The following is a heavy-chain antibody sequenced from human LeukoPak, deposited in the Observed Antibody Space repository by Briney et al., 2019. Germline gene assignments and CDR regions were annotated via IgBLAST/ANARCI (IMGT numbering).Heavy chain of an antibody. CDR2: IYYSGST. D-gene: IGHD3-3*01. V-gene: IGHV4-31*03. J-gene: IGHJ4*02. CDR3: ARGLRFRRYYFDY. CDR1: GGSISSGGYY. Sequence: SETLSLTCTVSGGSISSGGYYWSWIRQHPGKGLEWIGYIYYSGSTYYNPSLKSRVTISVDTSKNQFSLKLSSVTAADTAVYYCARGLRFRRYYFDYWGQGTLVTVSS.